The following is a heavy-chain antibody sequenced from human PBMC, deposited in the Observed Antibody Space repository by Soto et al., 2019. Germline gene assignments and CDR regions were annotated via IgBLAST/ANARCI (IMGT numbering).Heavy chain of an antibody. D-gene: IGHD3-9*01. CDR1: GGSISSSSYY. CDR2: IYYSGST. CDR3: ARHDWQFDP. J-gene: IGHJ5*02. V-gene: IGHV4-39*01. Sequence: SETLSLTCTVSGGSISSSSYYWGWIRQPPGKGLEWIGSIYYSGSTYYNPSLKSRVTISVDTSKNQFSLKLSSVTAADTAVYYCARHDWQFDPWGQGTLVTVSS.